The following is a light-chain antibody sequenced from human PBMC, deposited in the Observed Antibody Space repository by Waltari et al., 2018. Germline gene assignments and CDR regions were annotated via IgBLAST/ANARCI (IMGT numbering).Light chain of an antibody. CDR3: QQSYSFTRT. CDR1: QTISRY. CDR2: AAS. J-gene: IGKJ1*01. V-gene: IGKV1-39*01. Sequence: DIQMTQSPSSLSASVGDRVTITCRASQTISRYLNWYQQNLGKAPNLLIYAASSLQSGVPSRFSGSGSGRDFTLIITSLQPEDFATYYCQQSYSFTRTFGQGTKVEIK.